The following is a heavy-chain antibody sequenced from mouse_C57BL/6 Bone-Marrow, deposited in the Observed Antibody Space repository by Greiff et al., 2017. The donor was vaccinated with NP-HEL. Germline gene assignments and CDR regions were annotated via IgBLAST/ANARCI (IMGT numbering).Heavy chain of an antibody. D-gene: IGHD1-1*01. CDR3: ARESYGSPHWYFDV. V-gene: IGHV3-5*01. J-gene: IGHJ1*03. CDR2: IYYSGTI. Sequence: EVKLMESGPGLVKPSQTVFLTCTVTGISITTGNYRWSWIRQFPGNKLEWIGYIYYSGTITYNPSLTSRTTITRDTPKNQFFLEMNSLTAEDTATYYCARESYGSPHWYFDVWGTGTTVTVSS. CDR1: GISITTGNYR.